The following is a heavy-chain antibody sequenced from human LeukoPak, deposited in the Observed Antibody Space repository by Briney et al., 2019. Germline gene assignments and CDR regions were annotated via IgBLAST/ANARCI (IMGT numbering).Heavy chain of an antibody. CDR1: GYSFTTYG. CDR2: INTNTGNP. J-gene: IGHJ4*02. D-gene: IGHD5-18*01. V-gene: IGHV7-4-1*02. Sequence: ASVKVSCKASGYSFTTYGMNWVPQAPGQGPEWMGWINTNTGNPTYAQGFTGRYVFSLDTSVSTAYLQISGLKADDTAVYYCGRDPRLGIRGYTYGYFDYWGQGTLVTVSS. CDR3: GRDPRLGIRGYTYGYFDY.